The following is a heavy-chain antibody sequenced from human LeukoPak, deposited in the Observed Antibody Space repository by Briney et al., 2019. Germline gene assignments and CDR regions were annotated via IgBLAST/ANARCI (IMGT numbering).Heavy chain of an antibody. CDR1: GYSFTSYW. D-gene: IGHD2-15*01. CDR3: ARQQQFCSGGNCYSLNAFDL. V-gene: IGHV5-51*01. J-gene: IGHJ3*01. CDR2: IYPGDSDT. Sequence: GESLKISCKGSGYSFTSYWIGWVRQMPGKGLEWMGIIYPGDSDTRYSPSFQGQVTISADKSISTAYLQWSSLKASDTAMYYCARQQQFCSGGNCYSLNAFDLWGQGTVVTVSS.